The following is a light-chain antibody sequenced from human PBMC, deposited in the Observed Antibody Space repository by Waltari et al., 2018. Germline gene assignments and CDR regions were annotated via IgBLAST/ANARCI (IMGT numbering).Light chain of an antibody. CDR3: LVWDMNNDHPWV. Sequence: SYVLTQPPSVSVAPGQTARITCEGNSIGSKSIHWYQQKPGQAPVLVGYDDSARPSGTPERFAGSNAENTATLTISRVEAGDEADYFCLVWDMNNDHPWVFGGGTKLTVL. CDR1: SIGSKS. V-gene: IGLV3-21*02. J-gene: IGLJ3*02. CDR2: DDS.